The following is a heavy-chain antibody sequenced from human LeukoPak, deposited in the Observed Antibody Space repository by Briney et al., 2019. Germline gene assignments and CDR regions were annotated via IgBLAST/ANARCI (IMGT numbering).Heavy chain of an antibody. V-gene: IGHV4-39*07. CDR2: IYYSGST. D-gene: IGHD2-2*01. CDR1: GGSISSSSYY. Sequence: SSETLSLTCTVSGGSISSSSYYWGWIRQPPGKGLEWIGSIYYSGSTYYNPSLKSRVTISVDTSKNQFSLKLSSVTAADTAVYYCARVFEDCSSTSCYKGYYYYYMDVWGKGTTVTVSS. J-gene: IGHJ6*03. CDR3: ARVFEDCSSTSCYKGYYYYYMDV.